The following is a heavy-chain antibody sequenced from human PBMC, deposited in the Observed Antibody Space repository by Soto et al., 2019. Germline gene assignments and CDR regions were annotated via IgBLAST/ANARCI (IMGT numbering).Heavy chain of an antibody. V-gene: IGHV1-18*04. CDR1: GYTFTSYG. J-gene: IGHJ4*02. D-gene: IGHD2-15*01. Sequence: GASVKVSCKASGYTFTSYGISWVRQAPGQGLEWMGWISAYNGNTNYAQKLQGRVTMTTDTSTSTAYMELRSLRSDDTAVYYCARERALTSLGYGSGGSCYRSDYWGQGTLVTVSS. CDR3: ARERALTSLGYGSGGSCYRSDY. CDR2: ISAYNGNT.